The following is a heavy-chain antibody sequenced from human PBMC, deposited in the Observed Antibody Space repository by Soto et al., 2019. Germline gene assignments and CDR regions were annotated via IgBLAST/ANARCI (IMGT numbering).Heavy chain of an antibody. CDR3: ARGNFWSGYFDY. Sequence: GGSLRLSCAASGFTFSDHYMDWVRQAPGKGLEWVGRTRNKANSYTTEYAASVKGRFTISRDDSKNSLYLQMNSLKTEDTAVYYCARGNFWSGYFDYWGQGTLVTVSS. V-gene: IGHV3-72*01. J-gene: IGHJ4*02. CDR2: TRNKANSYTT. CDR1: GFTFSDHY. D-gene: IGHD3-3*01.